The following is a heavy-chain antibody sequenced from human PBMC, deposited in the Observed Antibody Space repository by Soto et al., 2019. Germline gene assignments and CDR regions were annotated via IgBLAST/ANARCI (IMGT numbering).Heavy chain of an antibody. CDR3: VRDSGAKLSSS. CDR2: IVPIYRTA. CDR1: GGTFSSYR. D-gene: IGHD6-13*01. V-gene: IGHV1-69*01. J-gene: IGHJ4*02. Sequence: QVPLVQSGAEVKKPGSSVKVSCKASGGTFSSYRINWVRQAPGQGLERVGGIVPIYRTADYAQKFQGRVTITADESARTSYMELRSLKSQDTAVYYCVRDSGAKLSSSWGQGTLVTVSS.